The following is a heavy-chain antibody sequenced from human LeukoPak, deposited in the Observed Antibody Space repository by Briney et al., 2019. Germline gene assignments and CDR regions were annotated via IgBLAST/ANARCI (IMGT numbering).Heavy chain of an antibody. CDR2: IYHSGST. CDR3: ARLRYYDSSGYPDY. V-gene: IGHV4-38-2*01. CDR1: GYSISSGYY. D-gene: IGHD3-22*01. J-gene: IGHJ4*02. Sequence: PSETLSLTCAVSGYSISSGYYWGWIRQPPGKGLEWIGSIYHSGSTYYNPSLKSRVTISVDTSKNQFSLKLSSVTAADTAVYYCARLRYYDSSGYPDYWGQGTLVTVSS.